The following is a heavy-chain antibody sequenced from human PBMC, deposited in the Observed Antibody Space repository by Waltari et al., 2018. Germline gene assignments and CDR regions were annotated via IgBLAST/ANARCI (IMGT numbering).Heavy chain of an antibody. J-gene: IGHJ4*02. CDR1: GFPFRSYA. CDR2: ISGSGGST. Sequence: EVQLLESGGGLVEPGGSLRLSCAASGFPFRSYAMTWVRQAPGKGLEWVSTISGSGGSTFYADSLKGRFTISRDNSKNTLYLQMNGLRAEDTAVYYCAKEIYNWNHAFDYWGQGTLVTVSS. D-gene: IGHD1-20*01. CDR3: AKEIYNWNHAFDY. V-gene: IGHV3-23*01.